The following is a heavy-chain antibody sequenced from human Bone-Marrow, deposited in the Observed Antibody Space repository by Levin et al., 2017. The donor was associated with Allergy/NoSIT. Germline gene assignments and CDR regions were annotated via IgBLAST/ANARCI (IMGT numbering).Heavy chain of an antibody. CDR2: ISYDGSNK. V-gene: IGHV3-30-3*01. CDR3: ARGPRITIFWTDYFDF. D-gene: IGHD3-9*01. CDR1: GFTFSSYA. Sequence: SGGSLRLSCAASGFTFSSYAMHWVRQAPGKGLEWVAVISYDGSNKYYADSVKGRFTISRDNSKNTLYLQMNSLRAEDTAVYYCARGPRITIFWTDYFDFWGQGTLVTVSS. J-gene: IGHJ4*02.